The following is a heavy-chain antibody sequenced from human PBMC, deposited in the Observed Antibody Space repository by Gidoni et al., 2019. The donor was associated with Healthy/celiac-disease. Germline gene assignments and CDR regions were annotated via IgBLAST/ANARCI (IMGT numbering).Heavy chain of an antibody. CDR1: GFTFSSYN. Sequence: EVQLVESGGGLVKPGGSLRLSCAASGFTFSSYNMNWVRQAPGKGLEWVSSISRSRSYIYYADSVKGRFTISRDNAKNSLYLQMNSLRAEDTAVYYCARDYCSGGSCYHRAYYYYYYGMDVWGQGTTVTVSS. J-gene: IGHJ6*02. V-gene: IGHV3-21*01. CDR3: ARDYCSGGSCYHRAYYYYYYGMDV. CDR2: ISRSRSYI. D-gene: IGHD2-15*01.